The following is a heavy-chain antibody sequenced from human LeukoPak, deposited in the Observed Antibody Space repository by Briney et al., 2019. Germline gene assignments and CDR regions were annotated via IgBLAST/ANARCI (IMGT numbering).Heavy chain of an antibody. V-gene: IGHV1-69*13. J-gene: IGHJ5*02. Sequence: PVKVSCKASGYTLTGYYMHWVRQAPGQGLEWMGGIIPIFGTANYAQKFQGRVTITADESTSTAYMELSSLRSEDTAVYYCARDRDGGNWFDPWGQGTLVTVSS. CDR3: ARDRDGGNWFDP. CDR1: GYTLTGYY. CDR2: IIPIFGTA. D-gene: IGHD4-23*01.